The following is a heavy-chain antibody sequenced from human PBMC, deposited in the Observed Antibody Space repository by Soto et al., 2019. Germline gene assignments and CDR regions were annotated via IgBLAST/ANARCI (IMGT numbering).Heavy chain of an antibody. CDR2: ISGDGSNK. J-gene: IGHJ6*02. CDR3: AREVERGVIITLTRAGGMDV. V-gene: IGHV3-30-3*01. CDR1: GFTFSSYA. D-gene: IGHD3-10*01. Sequence: QVQLVESGGGVVQPGRSLRLSCAASGFTFSSYAMHWVRQAPGKGLEWVAVISGDGSNKYYADSVKGRFTISRDNSKNTVYLQMNSLRAEDTAVYYCAREVERGVIITLTRAGGMDVWGQGTTVTVSS.